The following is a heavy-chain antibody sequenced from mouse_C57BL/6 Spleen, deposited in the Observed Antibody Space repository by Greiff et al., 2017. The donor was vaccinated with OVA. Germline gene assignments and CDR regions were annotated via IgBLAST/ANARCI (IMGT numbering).Heavy chain of an antibody. CDR1: GYTFHRYW. CDR2: IYTGSGGT. CDR3: ANGYYYFDY. D-gene: IGHD2-2*01. J-gene: IGHJ2*01. V-gene: IGHV1-55*01. Sequence: VKLQQSGAALVKPGASVKMSCKASGYTFHRYWITWVKKRPGPGLEWIGDIYTGSGGTTYNEKYKIKATRTVDTASSTAYMHLSSLTSEDSAVYYCANGYYYFDYWGQGTTLTVSS.